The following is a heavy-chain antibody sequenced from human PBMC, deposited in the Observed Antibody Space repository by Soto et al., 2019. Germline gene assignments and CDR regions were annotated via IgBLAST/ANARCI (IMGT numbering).Heavy chain of an antibody. D-gene: IGHD2-2*02. J-gene: IGHJ4*02. CDR1: GYSFITYW. CDR2: IYPGDSDT. V-gene: IGHV5-51*01. Sequence: GESLKISCKGSGYSFITYWIAWVRQMPGKGLEWMGIIYPGDSDTTYSPSFQGQVTISADKSITTAYLQWSSLKASDTAMYYCAKTLVYEFDYWGQGTQVTVSS. CDR3: AKTLVYEFDY.